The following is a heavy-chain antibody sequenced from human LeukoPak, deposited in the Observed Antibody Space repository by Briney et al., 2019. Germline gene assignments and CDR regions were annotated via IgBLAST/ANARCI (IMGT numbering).Heavy chain of an antibody. CDR3: ARAGHSSSWYPLLDY. V-gene: IGHV4-59*01. Sequence: PSETLSLTCTVSGASISSYYWSWVRQPPGKGLEWIGYMYYSGSTKYNPSLKSRVTISVDTSKNQFSLKLSSVTAADTAVYYCARAGHSSSWYPLLDYWGQGTLVTVSS. CDR2: MYYSGST. J-gene: IGHJ4*02. CDR1: GASISSYY. D-gene: IGHD6-13*01.